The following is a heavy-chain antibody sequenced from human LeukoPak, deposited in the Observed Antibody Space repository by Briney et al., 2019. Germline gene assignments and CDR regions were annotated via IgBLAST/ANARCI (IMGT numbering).Heavy chain of an antibody. CDR1: GDSVSSNSAA. Sequence: SQTPSLTCAISGDSVSSNSAAWNWIRQSPSRGLEWLGRTYYRSKWYNDYAVSVKSRITINPDTSKNQFSLQLNSVTPEDTAVYYCAREVAVAGTYYYYYYGMDVWGQGTTVTVSS. J-gene: IGHJ6*02. CDR3: AREVAVAGTYYYYYYGMDV. V-gene: IGHV6-1*01. CDR2: TYYRSKWYN. D-gene: IGHD6-19*01.